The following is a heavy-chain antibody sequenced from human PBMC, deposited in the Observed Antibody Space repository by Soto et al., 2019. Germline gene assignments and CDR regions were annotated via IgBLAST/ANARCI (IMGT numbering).Heavy chain of an antibody. V-gene: IGHV3-23*01. CDR1: GFTFTNYA. CDR3: AKNCGGNCYSTSRIVFQH. CDR2: ISGSGTDT. J-gene: IGHJ1*01. Sequence: PGGSLRLSCGASGFTFTNYALSWVRQAPGKGLEWVSSISGSGTDTKYADSVKGRSTISRDNSKNTVYLQVNSLRGEDTAVYYCAKNCGGNCYSTSRIVFQHWGQGTKVTVSS. D-gene: IGHD2-21*01.